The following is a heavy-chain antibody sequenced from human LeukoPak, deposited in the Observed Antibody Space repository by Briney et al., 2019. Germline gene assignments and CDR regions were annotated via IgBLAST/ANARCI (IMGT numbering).Heavy chain of an antibody. CDR1: GFTFSSYG. CDR3: ARDRATVTAWLPDS. J-gene: IGHJ4*02. V-gene: IGHV3-21*01. D-gene: IGHD4-17*01. Sequence: AGGSLRLSCAASGFTFSSYGMTWVRQAPGKGLEWLSSITSSSSYIYYADSVKGRFTVSRDNAKNSLYLQMSSLRAEDTAVYYCARDRATVTAWLPDSWGQGTLATVSS. CDR2: ITSSSSYI.